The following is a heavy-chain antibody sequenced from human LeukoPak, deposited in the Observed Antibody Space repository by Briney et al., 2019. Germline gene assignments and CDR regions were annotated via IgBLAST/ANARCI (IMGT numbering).Heavy chain of an antibody. Sequence: SMKVSCKASGGTFSSYAISWVRQAPGQGLEWMGGIIPIFGTANYAQKFQGRVTITADESTSTAYMELSSLRSEDTAVYYCARDQEGYCSSTSCFPKDDAFDIWGQGTMVTVSS. CDR3: ARDQEGYCSSTSCFPKDDAFDI. V-gene: IGHV1-69*13. CDR1: GGTFSSYA. D-gene: IGHD2-2*01. J-gene: IGHJ3*02. CDR2: IIPIFGTA.